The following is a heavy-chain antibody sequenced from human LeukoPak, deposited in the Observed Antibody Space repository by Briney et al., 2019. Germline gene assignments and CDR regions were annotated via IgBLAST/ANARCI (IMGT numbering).Heavy chain of an antibody. Sequence: SETLSLTCTVSGGSISSYYWSWIRQPPGKGLEWIGYIYYSGSTNYDPSLKSRVTISVDTSKNQFSLQLTSVTAADTAVYYCARSKWLQLDYWGQGTLVTVSS. CDR3: ARSKWLQLDY. D-gene: IGHD5-24*01. CDR2: IYYSGST. CDR1: GGSISSYY. J-gene: IGHJ4*02. V-gene: IGHV4-59*08.